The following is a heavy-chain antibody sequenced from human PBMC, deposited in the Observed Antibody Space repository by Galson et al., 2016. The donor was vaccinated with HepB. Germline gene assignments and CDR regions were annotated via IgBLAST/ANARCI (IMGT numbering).Heavy chain of an antibody. D-gene: IGHD6-13*01. CDR3: ARELSWSGRDY. CDR1: GLSFSHAW. Sequence: SLRLSCAASGLSFSHAWMHWVRQAPGKGLEWVANIKQDGSEQNYVDSVRGRFTISRDNAKKSLYLQMSSLRVEDTAVYYCARELSWSGRDYWGQGTLVTVSS. J-gene: IGHJ4*02. V-gene: IGHV3-7*01. CDR2: IKQDGSEQ.